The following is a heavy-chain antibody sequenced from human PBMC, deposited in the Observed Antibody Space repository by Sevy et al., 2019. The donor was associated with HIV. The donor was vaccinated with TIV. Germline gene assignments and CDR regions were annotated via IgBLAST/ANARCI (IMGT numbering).Heavy chain of an antibody. CDR2: IHASGST. Sequence: TLSLTCTVSGDSFSSDTYFWNWIRQPAGKGLEWIGRIHASGSTIYNPSLKSRVTMSVDKSKSQFSLRLSSVTAAXXXXXXXXXXXXXXILTLGLDFWGQGSLVTVSS. D-gene: IGHD3-9*01. CDR3: XXXXXXXILTLGLDF. J-gene: IGHJ4*02. V-gene: IGHV4-61*02. CDR1: GDSFSSDTYF.